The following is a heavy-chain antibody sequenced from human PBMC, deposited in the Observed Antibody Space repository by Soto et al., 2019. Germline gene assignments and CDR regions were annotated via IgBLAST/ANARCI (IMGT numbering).Heavy chain of an antibody. D-gene: IGHD3-3*01. CDR3: AKDDVLRFLEWLPRPFDY. Sequence: GGSLRLSCAASGFTFSSYAMSWVRRAPGKGLEWVSAISGSGGSTYYADSVKGRFTISRDNSKNTLYLQMNSLRAEDTAVYYCAKDDVLRFLEWLPRPFDYWGKGTLVTLSS. V-gene: IGHV3-23*01. CDR1: GFTFSSYA. CDR2: ISGSGGST. J-gene: IGHJ4*02.